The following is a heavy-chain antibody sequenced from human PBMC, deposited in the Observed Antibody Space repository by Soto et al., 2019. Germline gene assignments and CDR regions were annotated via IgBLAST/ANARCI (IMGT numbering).Heavy chain of an antibody. D-gene: IGHD6-6*01. CDR3: AKRQAEYSSSDYFDY. Sequence: GGSLRLSCAASGFTFSSYAMSWVRQAPGKGLEWVSAISGSGGSTYYADSVKGRFTISRDNSKNTLYLQMNSLRAEDTAVYYCAKRQAEYSSSDYFDYWGQGTLVTVSS. V-gene: IGHV3-23*01. CDR2: ISGSGGST. CDR1: GFTFSSYA. J-gene: IGHJ4*02.